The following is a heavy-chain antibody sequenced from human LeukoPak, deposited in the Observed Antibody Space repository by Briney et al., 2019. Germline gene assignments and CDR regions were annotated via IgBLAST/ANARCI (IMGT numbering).Heavy chain of an antibody. J-gene: IGHJ4*02. CDR2: ISAYNGNT. V-gene: IGHV1-18*01. D-gene: IGHD5-18*01. CDR3: ARDSHRIYSYGLFDY. CDR1: GYTFTSYG. Sequence: ASVKVSCKASGYTFTSYGISWVRQAPGQGLEWMGWISAYNGNTNYAQKLQGRVTMTTDTSTSTAYMELSSLRSEDTAVYYCARDSHRIYSYGLFDYWGQGTLVTVSS.